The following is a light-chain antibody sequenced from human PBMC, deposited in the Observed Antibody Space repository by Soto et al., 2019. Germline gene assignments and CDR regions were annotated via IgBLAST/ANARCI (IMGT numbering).Light chain of an antibody. CDR1: HSVNIY. CDR2: GAS. J-gene: IGKJ4*01. V-gene: IGKV3D-15*01. CDR3: QQYDDWLRLT. Sequence: EIGMTQSPSTLSVSPGERATLSCRASHSVNIYLAWYQQKPGQAPRLLIFGASYRATGIPARFSGSGSGTEFNLPISSLQYADFAVYFCQQYDDWLRLTFGGGTKVDIK.